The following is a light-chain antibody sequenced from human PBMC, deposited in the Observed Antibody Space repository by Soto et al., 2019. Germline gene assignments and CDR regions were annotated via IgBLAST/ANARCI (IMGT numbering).Light chain of an antibody. V-gene: IGLV2-14*01. CDR1: SSDVGGFDS. Sequence: SALTQPASVSGSPGQPITISCTGTSSDVGGFDSVAWYQHNPGKAPKLMIYDVSNRPSGVSSRFSGSKSGNTASLSISGLQTEDEANYYCSSFTTSSTLVFGTGTKLTVL. CDR2: DVS. CDR3: SSFTTSSTLV. J-gene: IGLJ1*01.